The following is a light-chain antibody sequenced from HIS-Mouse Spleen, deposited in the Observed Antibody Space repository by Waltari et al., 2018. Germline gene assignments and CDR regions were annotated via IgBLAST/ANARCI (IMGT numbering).Light chain of an antibody. CDR1: RSNIGRNT. CDR3: AAWDDSLNGWV. V-gene: IGLV1-44*01. J-gene: IGLJ3*02. CDR2: SNN. Sequence: QSVLTQPPSASGHPGQRVTISCSGSRSNIGRNTVNWYQQPPGTAPKLLIYSNNQRPSGVPDRFSGSKSGTSASLAISGLQSEDEADYYCAAWDDSLNGWVFGGGTKLTVL.